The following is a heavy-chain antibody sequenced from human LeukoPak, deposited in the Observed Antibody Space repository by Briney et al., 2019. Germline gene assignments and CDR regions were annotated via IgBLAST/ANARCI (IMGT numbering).Heavy chain of an antibody. Sequence: KVSCKAAGCTFTSYAISWVRQAPGQGLEGGGGIIISFGRANYAQKVQGRGTITTDKATSKAYMEMSRKRSGDRGVDYCSSTIPRGAYDWHRQLAYWGQGTLVTVSS. D-gene: IGHD5-12*01. V-gene: IGHV1-69*05. J-gene: IGHJ4*02. CDR3: SSTIPRGAYDWHRQLAY. CDR2: IIISFGRA. CDR1: GCTFTSYA.